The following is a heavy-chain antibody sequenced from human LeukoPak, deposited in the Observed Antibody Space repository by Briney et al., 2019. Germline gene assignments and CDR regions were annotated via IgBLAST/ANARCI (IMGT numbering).Heavy chain of an antibody. CDR2: ISYDGNNK. V-gene: IGHV3-30-3*01. Sequence: GGSLRLSCAPSGFTFNNYAMHWVRQAPGKGLEWVAVISYDGNNKYYAESVKGRFTISRDNSQSTLYLQMNSLSPEDTAVYYCARNKPTTDYWGQGTLVTVSS. J-gene: IGHJ4*02. CDR3: ARNKPTTDY. CDR1: GFTFNNYA. D-gene: IGHD1-1*01.